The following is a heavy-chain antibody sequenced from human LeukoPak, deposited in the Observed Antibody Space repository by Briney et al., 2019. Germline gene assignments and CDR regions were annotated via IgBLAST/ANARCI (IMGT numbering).Heavy chain of an antibody. D-gene: IGHD3-10*01. Sequence: GGSLRLSYAASGLTINDYAMHWVRQGPGKSLEWVSLISGDASSTKYADSVKGRFTISRDNSKNSLFLQMNSLRTEDTALYFCAKSPRSASSSSGSDYWGQGTLVTVSS. V-gene: IGHV3-43*02. CDR2: ISGDASST. J-gene: IGHJ4*02. CDR3: AKSPRSASSSSGSDY. CDR1: GLTINDYA.